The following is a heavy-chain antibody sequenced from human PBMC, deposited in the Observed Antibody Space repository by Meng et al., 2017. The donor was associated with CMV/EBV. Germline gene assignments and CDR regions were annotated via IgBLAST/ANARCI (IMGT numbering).Heavy chain of an antibody. Sequence: ASVKVSCKASGYTFTSYDINWVRQATGQGLEWMGWMNPNSGNTGHAQKFQGRVTMTRNTSISTAYMELSSLRSEDTAVYYCARVLYSSSSGDSYYWGQGTLVTVSS. D-gene: IGHD6-6*01. J-gene: IGHJ4*02. CDR2: MNPNSGNT. CDR3: ARVLYSSSSGDSYY. CDR1: GYTFTSYD. V-gene: IGHV1-8*01.